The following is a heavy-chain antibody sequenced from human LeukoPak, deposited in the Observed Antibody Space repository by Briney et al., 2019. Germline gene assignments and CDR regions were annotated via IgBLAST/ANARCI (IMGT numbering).Heavy chain of an antibody. D-gene: IGHD2-21*02. CDR1: GYSFIDYA. CDR2: INAYNGDT. CDR3: ARGSTSDWPLEY. Sequence: GASVTVSFRTSGYSFIDYAIHWVRQAPGQRLEWMGWINAYNGDTEYSQKFQGRVTITRETSASTAYMELSTLRFEDTAVYYCARGSTSDWPLEYWGRGTLVTVSS. J-gene: IGHJ4*02. V-gene: IGHV1-3*01.